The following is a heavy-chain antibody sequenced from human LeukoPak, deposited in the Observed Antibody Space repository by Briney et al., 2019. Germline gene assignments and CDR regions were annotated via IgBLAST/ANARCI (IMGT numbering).Heavy chain of an antibody. V-gene: IGHV3-23*01. Sequence: PGGSRRLSCAASGFTFSSYAMSWVRQAPGKGLEWVSAISGSGSSTYYADSVKGRFTISRDNSKNTLYLQMNSLRAEDTAAYYCAKSDSGWYRFDSWGQGTLVTLSS. CDR3: AKSDSGWYRFDS. CDR2: ISGSGSST. D-gene: IGHD6-19*01. J-gene: IGHJ4*02. CDR1: GFTFSSYA.